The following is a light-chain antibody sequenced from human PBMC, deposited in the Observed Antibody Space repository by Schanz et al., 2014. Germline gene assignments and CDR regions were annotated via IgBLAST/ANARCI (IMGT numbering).Light chain of an antibody. CDR2: STN. CDR3: ALYVDNGIWV. Sequence: QTVVTQEPSFSVSPGGTVTLTCGLSSGSVSINNYPSWYQQTPGQAPRTLIYSTNSRSSGVPDRFSGSILGKTAALTITGAQADDESDYYCALYVDNGIWVFGGGTKLTVL. CDR1: SGSVSINNY. J-gene: IGLJ3*02. V-gene: IGLV8-61*01.